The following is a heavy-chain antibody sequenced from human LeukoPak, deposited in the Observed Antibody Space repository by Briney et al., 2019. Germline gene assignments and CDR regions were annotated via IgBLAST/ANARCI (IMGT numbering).Heavy chain of an antibody. D-gene: IGHD1-14*01. J-gene: IGHJ3*02. CDR1: GYTFTAYY. CDR3: ARDLSGISSATDAFDM. Sequence: GAPVKVSCRASGYTFTAYYIHWVRQAPGQGLEWMGRINPNSGGTDSTQNFQGRVTMTRDTSMDTAYMELSSLRSDDTALYYCARDLSGISSATDAFDMWGQGTKVTVSS. V-gene: IGHV1-2*06. CDR2: INPNSGGT.